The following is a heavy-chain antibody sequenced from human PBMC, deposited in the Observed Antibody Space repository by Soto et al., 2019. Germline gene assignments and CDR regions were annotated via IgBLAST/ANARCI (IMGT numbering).Heavy chain of an antibody. D-gene: IGHD2-21*01. V-gene: IGHV4-34*01. CDR3: ARGGISHWAYFYYMDV. J-gene: IGHJ6*03. CDR2: INHLGSI. CDR1: GGSLVDYV. Sequence: SEILCVTCVVAGGSLVDYVWSWIRKTPGMALEWIGEINHLGSINYNPSLKSRVTMSVDTSKNQFSLTLNSVTAADTATYYCARGGISHWAYFYYMDVWDRGTTVTVSS.